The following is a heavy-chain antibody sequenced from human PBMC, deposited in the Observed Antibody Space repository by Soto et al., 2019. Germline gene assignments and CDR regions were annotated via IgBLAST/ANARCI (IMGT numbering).Heavy chain of an antibody. Sequence: ASVKVSCKASGYTFTGYYMQWVRQAPGQGLEWMGWINPNSGGTNYAQKFQGWVTMTRDTSISTAYMELSRLRSDDTAVYYCARESYYDYIWGSYRPFDYWGQGTLVTVSS. CDR1: GYTFTGYY. CDR3: ARESYYDYIWGSYRPFDY. V-gene: IGHV1-2*04. CDR2: INPNSGGT. J-gene: IGHJ4*02. D-gene: IGHD3-16*02.